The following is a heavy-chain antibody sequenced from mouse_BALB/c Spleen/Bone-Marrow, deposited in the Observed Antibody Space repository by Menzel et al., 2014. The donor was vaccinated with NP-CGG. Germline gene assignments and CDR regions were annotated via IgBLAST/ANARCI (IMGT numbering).Heavy chain of an antibody. CDR2: INPDSSTI. V-gene: IGHV4-1*02. D-gene: IGHD1-1*01. CDR1: GFDFSRYW. Sequence: EVQRVESGGGLVQPGGSLKLSCAASGFDFSRYWMSWVRQAPGKGLEWIGEINPDSSTINYTPSLKDKFIISRDNAKNTLYLQMSKVRSEDTALYYCARLGYYGTMDCWGQGTSVTVSS. CDR3: ARLGYYGTMDC. J-gene: IGHJ4*01.